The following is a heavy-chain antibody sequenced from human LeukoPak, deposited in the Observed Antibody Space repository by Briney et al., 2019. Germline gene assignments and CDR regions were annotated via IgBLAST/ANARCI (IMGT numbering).Heavy chain of an antibody. J-gene: IGHJ4*02. D-gene: IGHD3-3*01. Sequence: SETLSLTCTVSGGSISSSSSYWGWIRPPPGKGLEWIGSIYYTGTTYYKASLKSRVTISVDTSKNQFSLKVTSVTAADTAVYYCARQGRRMGYDFWSGYRHFDYWGQGTLVTVSS. CDR1: GGSISSSSSY. CDR2: IYYTGTT. CDR3: ARQGRRMGYDFWSGYRHFDY. V-gene: IGHV4-39*01.